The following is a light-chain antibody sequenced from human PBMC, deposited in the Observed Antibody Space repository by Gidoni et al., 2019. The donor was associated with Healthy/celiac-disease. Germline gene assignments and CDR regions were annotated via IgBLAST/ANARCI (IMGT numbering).Light chain of an antibody. V-gene: IGLV3-25*03. CDR1: ALPKQY. CDR3: QSADSSGTQVV. CDR2: KDS. Sequence: SYELTQPPSVSVSPGQTARITCSGDALPKQYAYWYQQKPGQAPVLVIYKDSERTAGIPERFSGSSSGTKVTLTISGVQAEDEADYYCQSADSSGTQVVFGGGTKLTVL. J-gene: IGLJ2*01.